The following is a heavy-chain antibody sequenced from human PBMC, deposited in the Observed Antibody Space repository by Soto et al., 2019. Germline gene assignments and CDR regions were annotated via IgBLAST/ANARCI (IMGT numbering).Heavy chain of an antibody. D-gene: IGHD2-15*01. V-gene: IGHV4-39*01. CDR1: GCSISSSSFY. CDR2: IYYSGST. Sequence: TSETLSLTCTVSGCSISSSSFYWGWIRQPPGKGLEWIGSIYYSGSTYYNPSLKSRVTISVDTSKNQFSLKLSSVTAADTAVYYCARHTPAISISDHWGQGTLVTVSS. CDR3: ARHTPAISISDH. J-gene: IGHJ4*02.